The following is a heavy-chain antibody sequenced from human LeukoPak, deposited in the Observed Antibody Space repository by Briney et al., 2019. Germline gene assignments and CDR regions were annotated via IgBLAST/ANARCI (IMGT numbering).Heavy chain of an antibody. CDR1: GGTFSSYA. CDR3: ARGIFGAGYYYYYYMDV. D-gene: IGHD3-3*01. Sequence: ASVTVSCKASGGTFSSYAISWVRQAPGQGLEWMGGIIPIFGTANYAQKFQGRITITTDESTSTAYMELSSLRSEDTAVYYCARGIFGAGYYYYYYMDVWGKGTTVTVSS. J-gene: IGHJ6*03. CDR2: IIPIFGTA. V-gene: IGHV1-69*05.